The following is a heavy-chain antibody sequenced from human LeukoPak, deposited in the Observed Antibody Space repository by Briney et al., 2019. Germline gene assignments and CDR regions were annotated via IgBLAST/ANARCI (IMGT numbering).Heavy chain of an antibody. CDR3: ARPSVVRGEGWFDP. V-gene: IGHV1-2*02. CDR2: INPKSGGT. Sequence: ASVKVSCKASGHTFTGYYMHWVRQAPGQGLEWMGWINPKSGGTNYAQKFQDRVTMTRDTSINTAYMELTSLRSDDTAVYYCARPSVVRGEGWFDPWGQGTLVTVSS. J-gene: IGHJ5*02. CDR1: GHTFTGYY. D-gene: IGHD3-10*01.